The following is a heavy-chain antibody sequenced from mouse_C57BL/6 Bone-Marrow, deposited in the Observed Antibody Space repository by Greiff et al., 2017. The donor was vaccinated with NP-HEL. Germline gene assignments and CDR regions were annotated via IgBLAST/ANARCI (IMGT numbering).Heavy chain of an antibody. CDR1: GYTFTSYW. CDR2: LHPNSGST. CDR3: AYYYGSSYVSFAY. V-gene: IGHV1-64*01. J-gene: IGHJ3*01. D-gene: IGHD1-1*01. Sequence: QVQLKQPGAELVKPGASVKLSCKASGYTFTSYWMHWVKQRPGQGLAWIGMLHPNSGSTNYNEKFKSKATLTVDKSSSTAYMQLSSLTSEDSAVYYCAYYYGSSYVSFAYWGQGTLVTVSA.